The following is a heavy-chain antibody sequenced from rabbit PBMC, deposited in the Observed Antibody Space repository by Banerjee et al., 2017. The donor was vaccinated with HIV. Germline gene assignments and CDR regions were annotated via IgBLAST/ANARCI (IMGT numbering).Heavy chain of an antibody. D-gene: IGHD2-1*01. Sequence: QEQLKETGGGLVQPGGSLTLTCTASGFDFSRYGVTWVRQAPGKGLEWIGYINIGDSAYYASWVNGRFTISKTSTTVDLKMTSLTAADTATYFCARRLYDDFNLWGQGTLVTVS. CDR1: GFDFSRYG. CDR3: ARRLYDDFNL. CDR2: INIGDSA. V-gene: IGHV1S36*01. J-gene: IGHJ4*01.